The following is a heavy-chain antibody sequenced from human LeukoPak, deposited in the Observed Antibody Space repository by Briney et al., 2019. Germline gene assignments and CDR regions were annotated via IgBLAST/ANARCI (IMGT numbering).Heavy chain of an antibody. CDR2: IYHSGST. CDR1: GYSISSGYY. CDR3: ASPELRYFDWLFRFPGYFDY. V-gene: IGHV4-38-2*02. Sequence: SETLSLTCTVSGYSISSGYYWGWIRQPPGKGLEWIGSIYHSGSTYYNPSLKSRVTISVDTSKNQVSLKLSSVTAADTAVYYCASPELRYFDWLFRFPGYFDYWGQGTLVTVSS. J-gene: IGHJ4*02. D-gene: IGHD3-9*01.